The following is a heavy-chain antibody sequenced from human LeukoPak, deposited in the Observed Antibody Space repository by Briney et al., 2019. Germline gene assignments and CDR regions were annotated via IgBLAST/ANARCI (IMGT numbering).Heavy chain of an antibody. D-gene: IGHD2-15*01. V-gene: IGHV4-59*11. CDR2: ILFSGNT. CDR3: ARDIVDGRNAGNRFDT. Sequence: SETLSLTCTVSVGSISSHLWSWIRQPPRQGLEWIGYILFSGNTNYIPCLNSRVTMSVDTSKMHLSMRLSSVTAADTDMYYYARDIVDGRNAGNRFDTWGQGTLVTVSS. J-gene: IGHJ5*02. CDR1: VGSISSHL.